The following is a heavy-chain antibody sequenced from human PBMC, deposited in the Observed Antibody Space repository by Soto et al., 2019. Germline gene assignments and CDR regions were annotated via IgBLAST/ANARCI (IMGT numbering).Heavy chain of an antibody. J-gene: IGHJ6*02. CDR1: GGTFSSYA. Sequence: QVQLVQSGAEVKKPGSSVKVSCKASGGTFSSYAISWVRQAPGQGLEWMGGIIPIFGTANYAQKFQGRVPXPXGXSXXTAYMELSSLRSEDTAVYYCARHVPAAGYYYGMDVWGQGTTVTVSS. CDR3: ARHVPAAGYYYGMDV. CDR2: IIPIFGTA. D-gene: IGHD2-2*01. V-gene: IGHV1-69*05.